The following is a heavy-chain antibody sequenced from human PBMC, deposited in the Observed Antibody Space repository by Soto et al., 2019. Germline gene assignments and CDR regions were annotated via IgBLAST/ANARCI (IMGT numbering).Heavy chain of an antibody. D-gene: IGHD2-15*01. J-gene: IGHJ6*03. CDR1: GYTFTSYG. CDR3: ARDMLGYCSGGSCYSTHYYMDV. CDR2: ISAYNGNT. Sequence: ASVKVSCKASGYTFTSYGISWVRQAPGQGLEWMGWISAYNGNTNYAQKLQGRVTMTTDTSTSTAYMELRSLRSDDTAVYYCARDMLGYCSGGSCYSTHYYMDVWGKGTTVTVSS. V-gene: IGHV1-18*01.